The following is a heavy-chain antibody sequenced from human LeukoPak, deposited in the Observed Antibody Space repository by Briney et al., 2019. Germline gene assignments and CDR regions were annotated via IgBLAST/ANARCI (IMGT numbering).Heavy chain of an antibody. V-gene: IGHV3-30*18. CDR1: GFTFSSYG. CDR3: AKDLRYFDWRFDAFDI. Sequence: AGRSLRLSCAASGFTFSSYGMHWVRQAPGKGLEWVAVISYDGSNKYYADSVKGRFTISRDNSKNTLYLQMNSLRAEDTAVYYCAKDLRYFDWRFDAFDIWGQRTMVTVSS. CDR2: ISYDGSNK. J-gene: IGHJ3*02. D-gene: IGHD3-9*01.